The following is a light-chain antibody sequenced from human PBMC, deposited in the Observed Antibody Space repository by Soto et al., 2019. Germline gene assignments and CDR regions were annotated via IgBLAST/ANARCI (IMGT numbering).Light chain of an antibody. CDR2: GAS. J-gene: IGKJ1*01. Sequence: EIVMTQSPDTLSVSPGERATLSCRASQSVSSNLAWYQQKPGQAPRLLIYGASTRATGIPARFSGSGSGTEFTLTISSLQSEDFAVYSCQHYNNWPPWTFGQGTKVEIK. V-gene: IGKV3-15*01. CDR3: QHYNNWPPWT. CDR1: QSVSSN.